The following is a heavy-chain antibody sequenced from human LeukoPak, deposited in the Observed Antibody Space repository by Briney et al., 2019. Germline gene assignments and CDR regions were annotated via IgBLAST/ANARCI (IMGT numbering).Heavy chain of an antibody. J-gene: IGHJ5*02. CDR3: ARDSGTTGEVKFDL. CDR1: GASISSYY. D-gene: IGHD1-7*01. CDR2: IYVSGST. V-gene: IGHV4-4*07. Sequence: PSETLSLTCTVSGASISSYYWSWIRQPAGKGLEWIGRIYVSGSTTYNPSLESRVTMSLDTSKNQISLKVSSVTAADTAVYYCARDSGTTGEVKFDLWGQGTLVTVSS.